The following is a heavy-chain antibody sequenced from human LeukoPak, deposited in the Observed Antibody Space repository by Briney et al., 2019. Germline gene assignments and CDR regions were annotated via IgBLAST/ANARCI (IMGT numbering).Heavy chain of an antibody. CDR3: ARVRENIAAAGSFDP. Sequence: GGSLRLSCAASGFTFSSYEMNWVRQAPGKGLEWVSYISSSGSTIYYADSVKGRFTISRGNAKNSLYLQMNSLRAEDTAVYYCARVRENIAAAGSFDPWGQGTLVTVSS. V-gene: IGHV3-48*03. CDR1: GFTFSSYE. J-gene: IGHJ5*02. CDR2: ISSSGSTI. D-gene: IGHD6-13*01.